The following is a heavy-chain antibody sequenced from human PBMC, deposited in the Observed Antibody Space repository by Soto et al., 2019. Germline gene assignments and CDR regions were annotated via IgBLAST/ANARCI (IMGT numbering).Heavy chain of an antibody. CDR2: ISSNTNYI. Sequence: RGSLRLSCAASGFTFSRYSMNWVRQAPGKGLEWVSSISSNTNYIYYADSMKGRFTVSRDNAKNSVYLDMNSLSAEDTAVYYCARESEDLTSNFDYWGQGTLVTVSS. CDR3: ARESEDLTSNFDY. CDR1: GFTFSRYS. J-gene: IGHJ4*02. V-gene: IGHV3-21*01.